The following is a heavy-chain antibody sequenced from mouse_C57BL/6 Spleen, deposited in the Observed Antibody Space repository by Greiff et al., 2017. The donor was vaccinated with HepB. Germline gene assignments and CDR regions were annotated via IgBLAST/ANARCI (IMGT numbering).Heavy chain of an antibody. Sequence: VQLQQSGTELVKPGASVKLSCKASGYTFTSYWMHWVKQRPGQGLEWIGNINPSNGGTNYNEKFKSKATLTVDKSSSTAYMQLSSLTSEDSAVYYCARGGPYGNYPYYFDYWGQGTTLTVSS. J-gene: IGHJ2*01. CDR3: ARGGPYGNYPYYFDY. CDR1: GYTFTSYW. D-gene: IGHD2-10*02. CDR2: INPSNGGT. V-gene: IGHV1-53*01.